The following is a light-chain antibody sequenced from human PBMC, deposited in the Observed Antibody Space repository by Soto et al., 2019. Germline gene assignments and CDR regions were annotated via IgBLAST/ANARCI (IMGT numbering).Light chain of an antibody. J-gene: IGLJ1*01. CDR1: SSDIGGYNY. CDR2: DVS. CDR3: SSYTSTSTLYV. Sequence: QSALTQPASVSGSPGQSIIISCTGTSSDIGGYNYVSWYQQLPGKVPKLIIYDVSNRPSGVSDRFSGSKSGNAASLTISGLQAEDEADYYCSSYTSTSTLYVFGTGTKVTVL. V-gene: IGLV2-14*03.